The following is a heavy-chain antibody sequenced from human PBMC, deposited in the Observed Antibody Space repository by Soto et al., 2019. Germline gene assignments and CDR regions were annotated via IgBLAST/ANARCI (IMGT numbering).Heavy chain of an antibody. V-gene: IGHV1-69*12. CDR1: GGTFSNSA. J-gene: IGHJ6*02. CDR2: IMPVFRTP. CDR3: ARDKARLQLGGNYYYIVDV. D-gene: IGHD2-15*01. Sequence: QVQLDQSGAEVKKPGSSVKLSCKASGGTFSNSAISWVRQAPGQGLEWMGGIMPVFRTPDYAQKFQGRVTITADESTTTAYMEWSGLKPDDTAVYYCARDKARLQLGGNYYYIVDVWGQGTTVTVSS.